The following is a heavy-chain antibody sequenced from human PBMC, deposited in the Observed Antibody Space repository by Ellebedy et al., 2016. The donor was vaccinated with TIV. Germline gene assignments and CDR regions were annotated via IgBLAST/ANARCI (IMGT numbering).Heavy chain of an antibody. CDR1: GFTFTTNT. CDR2: IKQDESEI. J-gene: IGHJ4*02. CDR3: TRDNWGPDY. V-gene: IGHV3-7*01. D-gene: IGHD3-16*01. Sequence: GESLKISCAASGFTFTTNTMNWARQAPGKGLEWVANIKQDESEINYVDSVKGRFIISRANAKNSVYLQMNSLRDEDTAMYFGTRDNWGPDYWGQGTLVTVSS.